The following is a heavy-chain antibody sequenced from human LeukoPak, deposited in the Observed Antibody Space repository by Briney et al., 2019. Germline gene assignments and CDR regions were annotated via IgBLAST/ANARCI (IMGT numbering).Heavy chain of an antibody. CDR3: AREYGGGHSYGYYY. V-gene: IGHV1-69*04. D-gene: IGHD5-18*01. Sequence: SVNVSCKASGGTFSSYAIGCVRQAPGQGLEWVGRVIPTLGIANYAQRFQGRVTITADKSTGTGYMELSSLRSEDTAVYYCAREYGGGHSYGYYYWGQGTLVSVSS. J-gene: IGHJ4*02. CDR2: VIPTLGIA. CDR1: GGTFSSYA.